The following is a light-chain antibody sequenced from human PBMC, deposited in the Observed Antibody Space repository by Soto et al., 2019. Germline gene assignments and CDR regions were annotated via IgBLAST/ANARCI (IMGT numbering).Light chain of an antibody. Sequence: QAVLTQPPSASGTPGQRVSISCSGSTSNIGSQTVNWYQRLPGTAPKLLNYIDNQRPSGVPDRFSGSKSGTSASLAISGLQSEDEADYFCASWDDSLNGPVFGGGTKLTVL. CDR1: TSNIGSQT. CDR3: ASWDDSLNGPV. V-gene: IGLV1-44*01. J-gene: IGLJ2*01. CDR2: IDN.